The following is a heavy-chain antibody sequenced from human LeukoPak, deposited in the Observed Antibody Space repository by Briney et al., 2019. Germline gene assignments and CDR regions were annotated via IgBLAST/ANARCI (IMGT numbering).Heavy chain of an antibody. CDR1: GFTFSNYG. D-gene: IGHD6-6*01. J-gene: IGHJ4*02. Sequence: GGSLRLSCAASGFTFSNYGMHWVHQAPGKGLEWVALISSDGSQKYYADSVKGRFTISRDNSKSTVYLQMNSLRVEDAAVYYCGRDSSSYSPEYYFDYWGQGTLVTVSS. CDR2: ISSDGSQK. V-gene: IGHV3-33*01. CDR3: GRDSSSYSPEYYFDY.